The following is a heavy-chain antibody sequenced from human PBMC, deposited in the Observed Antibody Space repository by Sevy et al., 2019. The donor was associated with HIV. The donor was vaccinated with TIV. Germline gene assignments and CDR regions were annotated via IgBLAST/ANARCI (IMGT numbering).Heavy chain of an antibody. CDR3: ARPGSGWCEFDS. Sequence: GGSLRLSCVASGFTFSRYSMNWVRQAPGKGLEWVSNIGSTGPTIYYADSVKGRFTISRDKAKNSLYLQMNSLREEDTAVYYGARPGSGWCEFDSWGQGTLVTVSS. J-gene: IGHJ4*02. CDR1: GFTFSRYS. V-gene: IGHV3-48*02. D-gene: IGHD6-19*01. CDR2: IGSTGPTI.